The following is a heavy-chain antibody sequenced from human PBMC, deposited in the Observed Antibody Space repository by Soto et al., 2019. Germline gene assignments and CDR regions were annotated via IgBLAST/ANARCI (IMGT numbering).Heavy chain of an antibody. CDR3: ARDLDSSSNWFDP. CDR1: GGTFSSYA. CDR2: IIPIFGTA. Sequence: ASVKVSCKASGGTFSSYAISWVRQAPGQGLEWMGGIIPIFGTANYAQKFQGRVTITADKSTSTAYMELSSLRSEDTAVYYCARDLDSSSNWFDPWGQGTLVTVSS. J-gene: IGHJ5*02. D-gene: IGHD6-6*01. V-gene: IGHV1-69*06.